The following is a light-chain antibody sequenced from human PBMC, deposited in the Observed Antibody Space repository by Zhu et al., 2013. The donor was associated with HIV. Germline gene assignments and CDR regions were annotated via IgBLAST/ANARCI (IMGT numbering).Light chain of an antibody. CDR2: KAS. J-gene: IGKJ5*01. V-gene: IGKV1-5*03. CDR1: QSISGW. Sequence: IQMTQSPSTLSASVGDRVTITCRASQSISGWLAWYQEKPGKAPKLLIYKASSLETDVPSRFSASGSGTEFTLTISSLQPEDFATYYCQQLNSFQITFGQGTRLEIK. CDR3: QQLNSFQIT.